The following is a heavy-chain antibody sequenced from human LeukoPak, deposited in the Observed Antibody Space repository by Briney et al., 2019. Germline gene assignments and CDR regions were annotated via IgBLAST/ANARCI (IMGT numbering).Heavy chain of an antibody. CDR3: AGDRTDTAMAYYFDY. Sequence: GGSLRLSCAASGFTFSSYAMHWVRQAPGKGLEWVAVISYDGSNKYYADSVKGRFTISRDNSKNTLYLQMNSLRAEDTAVYYCAGDRTDTAMAYYFDYWGQGTLVTVSS. J-gene: IGHJ4*02. V-gene: IGHV3-30*04. CDR2: ISYDGSNK. CDR1: GFTFSSYA. D-gene: IGHD5-18*01.